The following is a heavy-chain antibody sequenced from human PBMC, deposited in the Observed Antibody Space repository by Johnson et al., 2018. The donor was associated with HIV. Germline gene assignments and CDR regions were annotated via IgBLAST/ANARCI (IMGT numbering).Heavy chain of an antibody. CDR1: GFTLNDYA. CDR3: ARDRDSIAGAPYAFDI. D-gene: IGHD1-26*01. Sequence: VQLVESGGGSEQPGRSLRLSCAASGFTLNDYAIHWVRQAPGKGLEWVSSISWNSGSMGYADSVKGRFTISRDNAKNSLYLQMNSLRAEATAVYYCARDRDSIAGAPYAFDIWGQGTMVTVSS. CDR2: ISWNSGSM. V-gene: IGHV3-9*01. J-gene: IGHJ3*02.